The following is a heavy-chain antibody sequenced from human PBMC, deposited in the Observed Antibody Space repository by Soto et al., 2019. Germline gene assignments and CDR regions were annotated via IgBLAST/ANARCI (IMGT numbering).Heavy chain of an antibody. J-gene: IGHJ4*02. D-gene: IGHD5-18*01. CDR3: ARVTELYLVFDY. Sequence: QITFKESGPALVKPTETLTLTCSFSGFSLSTSEVGVCWIRQPPGKALDWLALIYWDDDKRYNPLLSNSLTVTKDTSKNQVVLSLANMAAADTATDYCARVTELYLVFDYWGQGTLVTVSS. V-gene: IGHV2-5*02. CDR2: IYWDDDK. CDR1: GFSLSTSEVG.